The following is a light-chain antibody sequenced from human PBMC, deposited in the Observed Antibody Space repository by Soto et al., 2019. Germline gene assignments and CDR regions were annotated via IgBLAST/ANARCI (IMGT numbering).Light chain of an antibody. CDR1: QSISSY. Sequence: DIQMTQSASSLSASVGDRVTITCRSSQSISSYLNWYQQKPGKAPKLLNYAASSLQSGVPSRFSGSGSGTDFTLTISSLQPEDFATYYCQQSYSTPTFGQGTKVDIK. CDR2: AAS. V-gene: IGKV1-39*01. J-gene: IGKJ1*01. CDR3: QQSYSTPT.